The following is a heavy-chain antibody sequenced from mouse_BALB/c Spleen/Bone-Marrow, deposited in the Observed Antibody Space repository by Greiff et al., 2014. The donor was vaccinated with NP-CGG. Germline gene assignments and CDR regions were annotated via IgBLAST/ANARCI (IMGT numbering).Heavy chain of an antibody. CDR3: ATTDSSGVFAY. CDR2: IDPANGNT. J-gene: IGHJ3*01. V-gene: IGHV14-3*02. CDR1: GFNIKDTY. D-gene: IGHD3-2*01. Sequence: EVQLQQSGAELVKPGASVKLSCTASGFNIKDTYMHWVKQRPEQGLEWIGRIDPANGNTKYDPKFQGKATITADTSSNTAYLQLSGLTSEDTAVYYCATTDSSGVFAYWGQGTLVTVSA.